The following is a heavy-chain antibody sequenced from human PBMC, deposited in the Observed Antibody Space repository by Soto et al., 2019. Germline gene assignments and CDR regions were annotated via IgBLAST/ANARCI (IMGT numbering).Heavy chain of an antibody. CDR1: GGSISSYY. CDR2: IYYSGST. Sequence: QVQLQESGPGLVKPSETLSLTCTVSGGSISSYYWSWIRQPPGKGLEWIGYIYYSGSTNYNPSLTSRVTLSVDTSKKQFSLKLSSVTAADTAVYYCARSYRRYCSGGSCYSYSYYYMDVWGKGTTVTVSS. CDR3: ARSYRRYCSGGSCYSYSYYYMDV. J-gene: IGHJ6*03. D-gene: IGHD2-15*01. V-gene: IGHV4-59*01.